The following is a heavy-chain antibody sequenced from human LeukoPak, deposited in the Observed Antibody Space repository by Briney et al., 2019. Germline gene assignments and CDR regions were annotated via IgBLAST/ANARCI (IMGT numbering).Heavy chain of an antibody. D-gene: IGHD3-10*01. Sequence: GGSLRLSCAASGFTFSSYSMNWVRQAPGKGLEWVSSISSSNTYIYYADSVKGRFTISRDNSKNTLYLQMNSLRAEDTAVYYCARDRRFGEGGFDYWGQGTLVTVSS. CDR3: ARDRRFGEGGFDY. CDR2: ISSSNTYI. V-gene: IGHV3-21*01. J-gene: IGHJ4*02. CDR1: GFTFSSYS.